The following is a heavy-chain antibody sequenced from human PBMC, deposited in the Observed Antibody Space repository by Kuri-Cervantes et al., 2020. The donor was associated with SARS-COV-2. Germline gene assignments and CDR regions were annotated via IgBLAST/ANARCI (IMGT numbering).Heavy chain of an antibody. CDR2: INWNGGST. Sequence: GESLKISCAASGFTFDDYGMSWVRQAPGKGLEWVSGINWNGGSTGYADSVKGRFTISRDNSKNTLYLQMNSLRAEDTAVYYCANQAAATYFDYWGQGTLVTVSS. J-gene: IGHJ4*02. CDR1: GFTFDDYG. CDR3: ANQAAATYFDY. D-gene: IGHD2-15*01. V-gene: IGHV3-20*04.